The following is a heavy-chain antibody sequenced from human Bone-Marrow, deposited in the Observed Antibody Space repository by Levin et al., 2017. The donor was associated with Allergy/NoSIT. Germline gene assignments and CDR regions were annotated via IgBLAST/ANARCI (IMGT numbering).Heavy chain of an antibody. CDR1: GFTFSNFA. V-gene: IGHV3-23*01. J-gene: IGHJ5*02. Sequence: SCAASGFTFSNFAMTWVRQAPGKGPEWVSAISQTAVFIYYAGSVKGRFTISRDNSKNTLYLQMSRLSAEDTAVYYCAKNGPYCSRTACYSSWGQGTLVTVSS. CDR2: ISQTAVFI. CDR3: AKNGPYCSRTACYSS. D-gene: IGHD2-2*02.